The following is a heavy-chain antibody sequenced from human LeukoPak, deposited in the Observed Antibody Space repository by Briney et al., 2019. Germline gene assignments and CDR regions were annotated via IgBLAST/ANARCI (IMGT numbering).Heavy chain of an antibody. CDR1: GGSFSGYY. V-gene: IGHV4-34*01. CDR3: ARRWVYDKRAFDA. J-gene: IGHJ3*01. CDR2: INHSGST. D-gene: IGHD3-16*01. Sequence: SETLSLTCAVYGGSFSGYYWSWIRQPPGKGLEWIGEINHSGSTNYNPSLKSRVTISVDTSKNQFSLKLSSVTAADTAVYYCARRWVYDKRAFDAWGQGTMVTVSS.